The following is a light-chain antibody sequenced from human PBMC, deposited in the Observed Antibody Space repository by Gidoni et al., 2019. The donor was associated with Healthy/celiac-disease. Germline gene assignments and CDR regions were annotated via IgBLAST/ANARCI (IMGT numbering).Light chain of an antibody. CDR2: GAS. V-gene: IGKV3-20*01. Sequence: EIVSTQLPGTLSLSRGERATLPSRTSLRVGSSYLAWYQQKPGQAPRLLIYGASSRATGIPDRFSGSGSGTDFTLTISRLEPEDFAVYYCQQYGSSPSITFXXXTRLEIK. J-gene: IGKJ5*01. CDR1: LRVGSSY. CDR3: QQYGSSPSIT.